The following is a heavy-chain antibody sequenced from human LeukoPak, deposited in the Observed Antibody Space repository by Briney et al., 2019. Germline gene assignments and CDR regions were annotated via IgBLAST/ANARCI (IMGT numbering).Heavy chain of an antibody. D-gene: IGHD2-2*01. J-gene: IGHJ6*03. CDR1: GFTFSSYD. Sequence: PGGSLRLSCAASGFTFSSYDMSWVRQAPGKGLEWVSSITLSGGNTFYADSVMGRFTVSRDNSKNTLYLQMNSLSAEDTAVYYCAKRGNPAVGHLYLDVWGKGTTVSVSS. CDR2: ITLSGGNT. CDR3: AKRGNPAVGHLYLDV. V-gene: IGHV3-23*01.